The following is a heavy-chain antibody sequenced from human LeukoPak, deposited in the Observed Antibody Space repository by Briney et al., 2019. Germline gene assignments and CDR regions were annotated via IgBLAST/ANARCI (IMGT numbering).Heavy chain of an antibody. D-gene: IGHD3-3*01. CDR1: GFTSSSYS. CDR2: ISSSSSYI. V-gene: IGHV3-21*01. J-gene: IGHJ4*02. CDR3: ARDSAVHYDFWSGYPYYFDY. Sequence: GGSLRLSCAASGFTSSSYSMNWVRQAPGKGLEWVSSISSSSSYIYYADSVKGRFTISRDNAENSLYLQMNSLRAEDTAVYYCARDSAVHYDFWSGYPYYFDYWGQGTLVTVSS.